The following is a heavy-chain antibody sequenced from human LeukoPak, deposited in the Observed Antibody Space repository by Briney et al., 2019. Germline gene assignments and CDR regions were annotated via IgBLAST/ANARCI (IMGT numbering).Heavy chain of an antibody. D-gene: IGHD3-22*01. Sequence: GGSLRLSCAASGFTFSSYSMNWVRQAPGKGLEWVSSISSSSSYIYYAGSVKGRFTISRDNAKNSLYLQMNSLRAEDTAVYYCARDYDSSGYYYGLAVDAFDIWGQGTMVTVSS. J-gene: IGHJ3*02. CDR1: GFTFSSYS. V-gene: IGHV3-21*01. CDR2: ISSSSSYI. CDR3: ARDYDSSGYYYGLAVDAFDI.